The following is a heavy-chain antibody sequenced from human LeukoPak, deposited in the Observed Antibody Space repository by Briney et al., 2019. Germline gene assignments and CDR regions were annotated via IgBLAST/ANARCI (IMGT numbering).Heavy chain of an antibody. Sequence: PSETLSLTCTVSGVSISSYYWSWIRQPPGKGLEWIGYIYYSGSTNYNPSLKSRVTISVDTSKNQFSLKLSSVTSADTAVYYCARDDCSGGSCYSYYWGQGTLVTVSS. CDR2: IYYSGST. D-gene: IGHD2-15*01. J-gene: IGHJ4*02. CDR3: ARDDCSGGSCYSYY. CDR1: GVSISSYY. V-gene: IGHV4-59*01.